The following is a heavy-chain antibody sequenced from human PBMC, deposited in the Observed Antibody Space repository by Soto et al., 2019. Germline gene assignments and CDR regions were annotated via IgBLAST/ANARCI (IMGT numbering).Heavy chain of an antibody. J-gene: IGHJ5*02. Sequence: GASVKVSCKASGYTFTSYAMHWVRQAPGQRLEWMGWINAGNGNTKYSQKFQGRVAITRDTSASTAYMELSSLRSEDTAVYYCAREFAYDILTGYYPLGQGTLVTVSS. CDR1: GYTFTSYA. CDR2: INAGNGNT. V-gene: IGHV1-3*01. D-gene: IGHD3-9*01. CDR3: AREFAYDILTGYYP.